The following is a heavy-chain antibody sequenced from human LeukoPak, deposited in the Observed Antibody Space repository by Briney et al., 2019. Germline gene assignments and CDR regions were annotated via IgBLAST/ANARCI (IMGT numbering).Heavy chain of an antibody. CDR2: INPNSGGT. D-gene: IGHD3-10*01. Sequence: ASVKVSCKASGYTFTGYYMHWVRQAPGQGLEWMGWINPNSGGTNYAQKFQGRVTMTRDTSISTAYMELSRLRSDDTAVYYCARDMVRGVIHYYYYGIDVWGQGTTVTVSS. CDR3: ARDMVRGVIHYYYYGIDV. V-gene: IGHV1-2*02. J-gene: IGHJ6*02. CDR1: GYTFTGYY.